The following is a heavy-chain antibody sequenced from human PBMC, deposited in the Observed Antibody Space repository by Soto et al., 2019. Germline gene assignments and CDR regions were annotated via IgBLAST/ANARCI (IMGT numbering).Heavy chain of an antibody. CDR2: IDPSDSYT. CDR1: RYSFTSYW. D-gene: IGHD4-4*01. Sequence: GESLNISCKGSRYSFTSYWISLVRQMPGKGLEWMGRIDPSDSYTNYSPSFQGHVTISADKSISTAYLQWSSLKASDTAMYCCARPDYSNYYYGMDVWGQGTTVTVSS. CDR3: ARPDYSNYYYGMDV. V-gene: IGHV5-10-1*01. J-gene: IGHJ6*02.